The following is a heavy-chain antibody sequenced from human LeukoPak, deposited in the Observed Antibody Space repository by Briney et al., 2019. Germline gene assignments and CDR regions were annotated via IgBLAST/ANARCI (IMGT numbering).Heavy chain of an antibody. CDR3: AKDDLGTTVVTSAFDI. J-gene: IGHJ3*02. Sequence: GGSLRLSCAASGFTFTNYGMHWVRQAPGKGLEWMAVIWYDGSIKYYADSVKGRFTISRDNSKNTVYLQMSSLRAEDTAVYYCAKDDLGTTVVTSAFDIWGQGTMVTVSS. CDR1: GFTFTNYG. D-gene: IGHD4-23*01. CDR2: IWYDGSIK. V-gene: IGHV3-33*06.